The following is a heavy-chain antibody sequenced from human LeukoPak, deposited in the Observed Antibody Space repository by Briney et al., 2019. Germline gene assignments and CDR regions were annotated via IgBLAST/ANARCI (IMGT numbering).Heavy chain of an antibody. CDR3: ARHKRPDYYDSSGYYYYHYMDV. V-gene: IGHV5-51*01. CDR1: EYRFNSCW. Sequence: GESLKFSCKCSEYRFNSCWIGWVRQMPGKGLEWMGIIYPADSQTRYSPCFQSQVTISADKSIDTAYLQWRSLKASDTAIYYSARHKRPDYYDSSGYYYYHYMDVWGKGTAVTVSS. J-gene: IGHJ6*03. CDR2: IYPADSQT. D-gene: IGHD3-22*01.